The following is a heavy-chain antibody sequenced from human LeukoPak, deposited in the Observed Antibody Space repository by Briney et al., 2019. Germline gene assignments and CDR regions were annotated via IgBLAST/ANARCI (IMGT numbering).Heavy chain of an antibody. CDR2: ISYDGSNK. J-gene: IGHJ6*02. D-gene: IGHD2-2*01. Sequence: GGSLRLSCAASGFTFSGYPIHWVRQAPGKGLEWVAVISYDGSNKYYADSVKGRFTISRDNSKNTLYLQMNSLRAEDTAVYFCARGGHCSTTSCSNYDGMDVWGQGTTLTVSS. V-gene: IGHV3-30-3*01. CDR1: GFTFSGYP. CDR3: ARGGHCSTTSCSNYDGMDV.